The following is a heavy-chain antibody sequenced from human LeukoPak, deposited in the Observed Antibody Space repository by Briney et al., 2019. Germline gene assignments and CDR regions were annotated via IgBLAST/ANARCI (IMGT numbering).Heavy chain of an antibody. D-gene: IGHD6-6*01. Sequence: PRGSLRLSCVASGFTFRNYGMNWVRQVPGKGLEWVSYISSSSSSIDYADSVRGRFTISRDNARNSLYLQMNSLRAEDTAVYYCARGGAARPDIWGQGTMVIVSS. CDR3: ARGGAARPDI. V-gene: IGHV3-48*01. CDR1: GFTFRNYG. J-gene: IGHJ3*02. CDR2: ISSSSSSI.